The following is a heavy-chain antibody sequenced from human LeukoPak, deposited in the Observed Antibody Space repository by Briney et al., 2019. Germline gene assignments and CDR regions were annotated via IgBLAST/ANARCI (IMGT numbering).Heavy chain of an antibody. V-gene: IGHV1-18*01. CDR2: ISAYNGNT. CDR1: GYTFTIYG. Sequence: GATVNVSCKASGYTFTIYGISWVRQAPGQGLGWMGWISAYNGNTNYAQKLQGRVAMTTDTSTSTTYMELRSLRSDDTVVYYCERERRGDYSSGRRYWFDPWGQGTLVTVSS. CDR3: ERERRGDYSSGRRYWFDP. J-gene: IGHJ5*02. D-gene: IGHD6-19*01.